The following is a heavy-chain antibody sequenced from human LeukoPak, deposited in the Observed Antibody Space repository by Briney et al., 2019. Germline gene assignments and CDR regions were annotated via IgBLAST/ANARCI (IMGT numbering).Heavy chain of an antibody. Sequence: GASVKVSCKASGGTFSSYAISWVRQAPGQGLEWMGGIIPIFGTANYAQKFQGRVTITADESTSTAYMELSSLRSEDTAVYYCARDIIPRGYSYGPYYYYYGMDVWGQGTTVTVSS. CDR2: IIPIFGTA. V-gene: IGHV1-69*13. CDR1: GGTFSSYA. D-gene: IGHD5-18*01. CDR3: ARDIIPRGYSYGPYYYYYGMDV. J-gene: IGHJ6*02.